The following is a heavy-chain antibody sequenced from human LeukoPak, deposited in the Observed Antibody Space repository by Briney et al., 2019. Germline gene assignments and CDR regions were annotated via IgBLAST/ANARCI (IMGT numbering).Heavy chain of an antibody. Sequence: PGRSLRLSCAASGFTFSNYGMHWVRRAPGKGLEWVAVIWYDGSDKYYADSVKGRFTISRDNSKNTLYLQMNSLRAEDTSVYYCARDPMTTNTFYFDFWGQGTLVTVSS. V-gene: IGHV3-33*01. D-gene: IGHD4-17*01. CDR1: GFTFSNYG. CDR2: IWYDGSDK. J-gene: IGHJ4*02. CDR3: ARDPMTTNTFYFDF.